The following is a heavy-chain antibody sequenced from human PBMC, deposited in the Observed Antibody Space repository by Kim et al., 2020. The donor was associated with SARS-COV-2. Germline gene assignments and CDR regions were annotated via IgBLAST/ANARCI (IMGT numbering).Heavy chain of an antibody. CDR2: ST. Sequence: STSTATKFQGSVTKTRDTSTSTVYMELSSLRSEDTAVYYCARGSGSFIDYWGQGTLVTVSS. CDR3: ARGSGSFIDY. D-gene: IGHD3-22*01. J-gene: IGHJ4*02. V-gene: IGHV1-46*01.